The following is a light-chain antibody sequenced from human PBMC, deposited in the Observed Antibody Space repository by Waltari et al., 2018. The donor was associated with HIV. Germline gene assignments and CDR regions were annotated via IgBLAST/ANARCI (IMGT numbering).Light chain of an antibody. V-gene: IGLV2-14*03. J-gene: IGLJ2*01. CDR3: SSYTSSSTKV. Sequence: QSALTQPASVSGSPGQSITISCTGTSSDIDGYNYVSWYQQHPGKAPKLMIYDVSNRPSGLSNRFSGSKSGNTASPTISGLQAEDEADYYCSSYTSSSTKVFGGGTKLTVL. CDR2: DVS. CDR1: SSDIDGYNY.